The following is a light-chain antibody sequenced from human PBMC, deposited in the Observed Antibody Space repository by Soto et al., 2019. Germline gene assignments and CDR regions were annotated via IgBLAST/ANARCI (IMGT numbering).Light chain of an antibody. CDR3: SSYAGSNNFGV. Sequence: QSLLTQPPSASGSPGQSVTISCPGTSSDVGGYNYVSWYQQHPGKAPKLMIYEVSKRPSGVPDRFTGSKSGNTASLTVSGLQAEDEADYYCSSYAGSNNFGVFGTGTKVTVL. V-gene: IGLV2-8*01. J-gene: IGLJ1*01. CDR2: EVS. CDR1: SSDVGGYNY.